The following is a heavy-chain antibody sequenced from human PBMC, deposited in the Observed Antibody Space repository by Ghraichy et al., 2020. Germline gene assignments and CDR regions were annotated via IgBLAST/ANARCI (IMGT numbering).Heavy chain of an antibody. CDR3: ARDPGRYYDSSGYPYYFDY. Sequence: GGSLRLSCAASGFTFSSYGMHWVRQAPGKGLEWVAVIWYDGSYKYYADSVKGRFTISRDSSKNTMYLQMNSLRAEDTAVYYCARDPGRYYDSSGYPYYFDYWGQGTLVTVSS. D-gene: IGHD3-22*01. CDR2: IWYDGSYK. J-gene: IGHJ4*02. V-gene: IGHV3-33*01. CDR1: GFTFSSYG.